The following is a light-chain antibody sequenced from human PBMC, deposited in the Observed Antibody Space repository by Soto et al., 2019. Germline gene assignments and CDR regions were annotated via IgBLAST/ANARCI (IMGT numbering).Light chain of an antibody. CDR1: SDDIGANNY. CDR3: TSYTSASTLV. CDR2: EAA. J-gene: IGLJ2*01. V-gene: IGLV2-14*01. Sequence: QSALTQPASVSGSPGQSITIPGTGTSDDIGANNYVSWYQHHPGKAPKILIYEAANRPSGISHRFSGSKSGNTASLTISGLQAEDEADYFCTSYTSASTLVFGGGTKLTVL.